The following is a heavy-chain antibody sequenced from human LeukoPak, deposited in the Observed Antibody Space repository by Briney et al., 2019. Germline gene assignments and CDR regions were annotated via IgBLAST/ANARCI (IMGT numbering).Heavy chain of an antibody. Sequence: SSQTLSLTCTVSGGPISSGSYYWSWIRQPAGKGLEWIGRIYTSGSTNYNPSLKSRVTISVDTSKNQFSLKLSSVTAADTAVYYCARAVGASFDYWGQGTLVTVSS. J-gene: IGHJ4*02. CDR2: IYTSGST. V-gene: IGHV4-61*02. D-gene: IGHD1-26*01. CDR3: ARAVGASFDY. CDR1: GGPISSGSYY.